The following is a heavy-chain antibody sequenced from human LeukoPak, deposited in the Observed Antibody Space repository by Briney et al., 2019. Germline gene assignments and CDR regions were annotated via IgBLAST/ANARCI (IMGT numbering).Heavy chain of an antibody. Sequence: PGGSLRLSCAASGFTFSSYEMNWVRQAPGKGLEWVSAISGSGGSTYYADSVKGRFTISRDNSKNTLYLQMNSLRAEDTAVYYCAKSGYRDSSGYYYPLCPDYWGQGTLVTVSS. D-gene: IGHD3-22*01. J-gene: IGHJ4*02. CDR2: ISGSGGST. CDR3: AKSGYRDSSGYYYPLCPDY. V-gene: IGHV3-23*01. CDR1: GFTFSSYE.